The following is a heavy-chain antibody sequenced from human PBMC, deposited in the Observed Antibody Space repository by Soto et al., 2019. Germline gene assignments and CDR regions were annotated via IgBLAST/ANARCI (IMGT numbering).Heavy chain of an antibody. J-gene: IGHJ3*02. CDR1: GFTFSSYG. D-gene: IGHD3-22*01. V-gene: IGHV3-33*01. CDR2: IWYDGSNK. Sequence: QVQLVESGGGVVQPGRSLRLSCAASGFTFSSYGMHWVRQAPGKGLEWVAVIWYDGSNKYYADSVKGRFIIYRDNSKNTLYLQMNSLRAEDTAVYYCARESMIVVVVDAFDIWGQGTMVTVSS. CDR3: ARESMIVVVVDAFDI.